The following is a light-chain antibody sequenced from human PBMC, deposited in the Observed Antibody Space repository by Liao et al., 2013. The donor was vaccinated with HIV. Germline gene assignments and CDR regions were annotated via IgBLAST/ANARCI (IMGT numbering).Light chain of an antibody. Sequence: SYDLTQPPSVSVSPGQTASISCSGDNLGEKSASWYQQKPGQSPVLVIYQDSKRPSGIPERFSGSNSGNTATLTISGTQAMDEADYYCQAWDSSTAFVFGTGTKVTVL. CDR1: NLGEKS. J-gene: IGLJ1*01. CDR3: QAWDSSTAFV. CDR2: QDS. V-gene: IGLV3-1*01.